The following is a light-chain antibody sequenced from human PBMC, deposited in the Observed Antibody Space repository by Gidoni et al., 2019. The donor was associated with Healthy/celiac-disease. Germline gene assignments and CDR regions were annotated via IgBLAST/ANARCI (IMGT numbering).Light chain of an antibody. CDR2: DVS. CDR3: RAYTSSSSYV. CDR1: SSDVGGYNY. J-gene: IGLJ1*01. Sequence: QSALTQPASVSGSPGQSITISCTGTSSDVGGYNYVSWYQQHPGKAPKLMIYDVSNRPSGVSNRVSGSKSGNTASLTTSGLQAEDEADYYCRAYTSSSSYVFGTGTKVTVL. V-gene: IGLV2-14*01.